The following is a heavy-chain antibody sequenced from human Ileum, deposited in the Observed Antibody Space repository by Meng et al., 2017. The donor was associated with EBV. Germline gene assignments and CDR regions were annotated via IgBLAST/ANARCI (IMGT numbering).Heavy chain of an antibody. J-gene: IGHJ5*02. V-gene: IGHV4-39*01. Sequence: LHLQEWDPGLLKPSETLSLTCGVSGGAITSYSDYWGWIRQPPGKGLEWIATIYHTGSTYYNPSLKSRVTISVDTSKNEFSLKVTSVTAADTALYYCARRDTAWFDPWGRGTLVTVSS. D-gene: IGHD2-21*02. CDR2: IYHTGST. CDR3: ARRDTAWFDP. CDR1: GGAITSYSDY.